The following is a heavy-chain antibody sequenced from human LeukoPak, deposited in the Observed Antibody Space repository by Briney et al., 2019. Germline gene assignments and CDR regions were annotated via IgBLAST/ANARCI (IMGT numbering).Heavy chain of an antibody. CDR2: ISAYNGNT. D-gene: IGHD3-22*01. CDR1: GYTFTSYG. J-gene: IGHJ4*02. V-gene: IGHV1-18*01. CDR3: ARDGPHYYDSSAYFDY. Sequence: ASVKVSCKASGYTFTSYGISWVRQAPGRGLEWMGWISAYNGNTNYAQKLQGRVTMTTDTSTSTAYMELRSLRSDDTAVYYCARDGPHYYDSSAYFDYWGQGTLVTVSS.